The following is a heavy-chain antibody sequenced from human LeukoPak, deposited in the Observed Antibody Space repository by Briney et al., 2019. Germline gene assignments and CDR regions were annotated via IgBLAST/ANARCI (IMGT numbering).Heavy chain of an antibody. D-gene: IGHD6-19*01. J-gene: IGHJ6*02. V-gene: IGHV1-18*01. Sequence: GASVKVSCKASGYTFTSYGISWVRQAPGQGLEWMGWISAYNGNTNYAQKFQGRVTMTEDTSTDTAYMELSSLRSEDTAVYYCATDFKNGHSSGWYNFRDYYGMDVWGQGTTVTVSS. CDR3: ATDFKNGHSSGWYNFRDYYGMDV. CDR1: GYTFTSYG. CDR2: ISAYNGNT.